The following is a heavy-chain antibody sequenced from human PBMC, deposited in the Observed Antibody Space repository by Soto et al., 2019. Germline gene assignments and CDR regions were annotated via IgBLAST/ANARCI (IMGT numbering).Heavy chain of an antibody. V-gene: IGHV1-18*01. CDR2: ISAYNGNT. CDR1: GYTFTSYG. D-gene: IGHD4-17*01. CDR3: ARVRSLPTVTTPPENV. Sequence: ASVEVSCKASGYTFTSYGISWVRQAPGQGLEWMGWISAYNGNTNYAQKLQGRVTMTTDTSTSTAYMELRSLRSDDTAVYYCARVRSLPTVTTPPENVWGQGTTVTVS. J-gene: IGHJ6*02.